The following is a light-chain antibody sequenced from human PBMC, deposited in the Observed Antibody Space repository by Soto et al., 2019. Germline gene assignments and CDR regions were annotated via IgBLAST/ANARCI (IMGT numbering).Light chain of an antibody. V-gene: IGKV1-16*02. CDR2: AAS. CDR1: QDIRNH. Sequence: DIQMTQSPSSLSASVGDRVTITCRASQDIRNHLAWFQQEPGKAPKSLIYAASKLQSGVPSKFSGSGSGTAFTLTISSLQPEDFAIYYCQQYYTYLPTFGGGSKVEI. CDR3: QQYYTYLPT. J-gene: IGKJ4*01.